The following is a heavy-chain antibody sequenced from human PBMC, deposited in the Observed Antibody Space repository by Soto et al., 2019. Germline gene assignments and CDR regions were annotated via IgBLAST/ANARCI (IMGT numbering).Heavy chain of an antibody. D-gene: IGHD2-8*02. J-gene: IGHJ4*02. CDR1: GGTFSNYA. Sequence: QVQLVQSGAEVKKPRSSVKVSCRTSGGTFSNYAISWVRQAPGQGLEWMGGIVPIFGTATYAQKFQGRVTITADESTSTAYMELSSLRSDDTAVYYCASPTGKLDYWGQGTLITVSS. CDR2: IVPIFGTA. CDR3: ASPTGKLDY. V-gene: IGHV1-69*01.